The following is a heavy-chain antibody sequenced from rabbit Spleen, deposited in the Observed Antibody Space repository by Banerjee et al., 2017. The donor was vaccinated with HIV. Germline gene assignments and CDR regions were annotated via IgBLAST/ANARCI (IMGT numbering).Heavy chain of an antibody. CDR3: ARNYVNAFDP. V-gene: IGHV1S40*01. CDR2: IDTNDGDT. J-gene: IGHJ2*01. D-gene: IGHD1-1*01. CDR1: GFDLNNSYY. Sequence: QSLEESGGGLVQPEGSLTLTCTASGFDLNNSYYMCWVRQAPGKGLEWIACIDTNDGDTDYANWTKGRFTISKTSSSTVTLLMTSVTAADTATYFCARNYVNAFDPWGPGTLVTVS.